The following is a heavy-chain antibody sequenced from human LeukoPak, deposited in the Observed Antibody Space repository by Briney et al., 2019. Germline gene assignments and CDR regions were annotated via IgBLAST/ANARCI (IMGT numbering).Heavy chain of an antibody. D-gene: IGHD1-1*01. Sequence: GGSLRLSCVASGFTFSNYAMSWVRQAPGKGLEWVSAISGSGGSTYYADSVKGRFTISRDNSKNTLYLQMNSLRAEDTAVYYCAKDQDNWNDDGLDYFDYWGQGTLVTVSS. CDR3: AKDQDNWNDDGLDYFDY. V-gene: IGHV3-23*01. CDR2: ISGSGGST. J-gene: IGHJ4*02. CDR1: GFTFSNYA.